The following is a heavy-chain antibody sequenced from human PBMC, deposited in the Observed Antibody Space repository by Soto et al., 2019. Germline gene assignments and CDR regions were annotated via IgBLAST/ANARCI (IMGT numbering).Heavy chain of an antibody. V-gene: IGHV4-31*03. CDR3: ARDTVTADYYVYGMDV. J-gene: IGHJ6*02. CDR1: GGSISSGGYY. D-gene: IGHD4-17*01. Sequence: LSLTCTVSGGSISSGGYYWSWIRQHPGKGLEWIGYIYYSGSTYYNPSLKSRVTISVDTSKNQFSLKLSSVTAADTAVYYCARDTVTADYYVYGMDVWGQGTTVTVSS. CDR2: IYYSGST.